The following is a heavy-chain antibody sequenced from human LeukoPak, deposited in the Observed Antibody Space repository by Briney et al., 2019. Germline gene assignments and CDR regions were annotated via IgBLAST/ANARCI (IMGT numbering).Heavy chain of an antibody. Sequence: GGSLRLSCAASGFTFSDYYMSWIRQAPGKGLEWVSAISSTGGTTYYADSVKGHFTISRDNSKNTVYLQMNSLSAEDTAVYYCAKNGDRGAYCSGGTCYPYYYYYMDVWGKGTTVTISS. J-gene: IGHJ6*03. V-gene: IGHV3-23*01. CDR3: AKNGDRGAYCSGGTCYPYYYYYMDV. CDR2: ISSTGGTT. D-gene: IGHD2-15*01. CDR1: GFTFSDYY.